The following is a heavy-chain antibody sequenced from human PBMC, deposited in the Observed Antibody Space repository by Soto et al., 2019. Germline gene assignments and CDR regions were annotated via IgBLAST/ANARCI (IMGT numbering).Heavy chain of an antibody. Sequence: PSETLSLTCTVSGGSISSGSYYWSWIRQPPGKGLEWIGYIYYSGSTNYNPSLKSRVTISVDTSKNQFSLKLSSVTAADTAVYYCARGEEGATGDPFDIWGQGTMVTVSS. CDR1: GGSISSGSYY. CDR2: IYYSGST. D-gene: IGHD1-26*01. J-gene: IGHJ3*02. CDR3: ARGEEGATGDPFDI. V-gene: IGHV4-61*01.